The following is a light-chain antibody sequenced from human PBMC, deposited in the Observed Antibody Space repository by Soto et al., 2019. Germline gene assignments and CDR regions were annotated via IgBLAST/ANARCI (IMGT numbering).Light chain of an antibody. CDR1: QSASSW. V-gene: IGKV1D-16*01. CDR2: AAS. Sequence: DIQMTQSPSSVSAAVGDRVTITCRASQSASSWLVWYQQKPGKAPKLLIYAASTLQSGVPSRFSGSGSGTEFTLTISSLQPDDFATYYCQEYNSYTGTFGPGTKVDIK. CDR3: QEYNSYTGT. J-gene: IGKJ1*01.